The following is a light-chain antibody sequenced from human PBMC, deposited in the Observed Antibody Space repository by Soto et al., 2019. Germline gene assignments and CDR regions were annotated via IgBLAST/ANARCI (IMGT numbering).Light chain of an antibody. Sequence: QSVLTQPPSVSAAPGQKVTISCSGSSSNIGNNYVSWYQQLPGTAPKLLIYENNKRPSGIPDRFSGSKSGTSATLDITGLRTGDEADYYCGTWDSSLSVVLFGGGTKLTVL. J-gene: IGLJ2*01. CDR1: SSNIGNNY. CDR2: ENN. CDR3: GTWDSSLSVVL. V-gene: IGLV1-51*02.